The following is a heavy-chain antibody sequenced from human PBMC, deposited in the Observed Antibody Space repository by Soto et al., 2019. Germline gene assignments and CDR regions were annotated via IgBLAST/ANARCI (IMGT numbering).Heavy chain of an antibody. CDR2: INPNSGGT. CDR1: GYTFTGYY. J-gene: IGHJ3*02. V-gene: IGHV1-2*04. CDR3: ARACFYGSGGGVSIAFDI. D-gene: IGHD3-10*01. Sequence: GASVKVSCKASGYTFTGYYMHWVRQAPGQGLEWMGWINPNSGGTNYAQKFQGWVTMTRDTSISTAYMELSRLRSDDTAVYYCARACFYGSGGGVSIAFDIWGQGTMVTVSS.